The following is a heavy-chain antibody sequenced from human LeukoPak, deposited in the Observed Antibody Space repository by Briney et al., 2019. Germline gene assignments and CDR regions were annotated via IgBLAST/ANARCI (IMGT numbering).Heavy chain of an antibody. V-gene: IGHV3-23*01. J-gene: IGHJ4*02. Sequence: PGGSLRLSCAASGFTFSSYAMSWVRQAPGKGLEWVSAISGSGGSTYYADSVKGRFTISRDNSKNTLYPQMNSLRAEDTAVYYCAKDKAYSSSWYFDYWGQGTLVTVSS. D-gene: IGHD6-13*01. CDR3: AKDKAYSSSWYFDY. CDR2: ISGSGGST. CDR1: GFTFSSYA.